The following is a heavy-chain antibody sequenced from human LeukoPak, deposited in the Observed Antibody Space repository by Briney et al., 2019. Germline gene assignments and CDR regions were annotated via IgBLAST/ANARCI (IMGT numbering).Heavy chain of an antibody. CDR1: GYSFTNYW. D-gene: IGHD6-19*01. CDR3: ARHQQWLVPDY. J-gene: IGHJ4*01. CDR2: IDPSDSYT. Sequence: GESLKISCKGSGYSFTNYWISWVRQMPGKGLEWMGRIDPSDSYTNYSPSFQGHVTISTDKSIRTAYLQWGSLKAPDTAKYYCARHQQWLVPDYWGQGTLVTVSS. V-gene: IGHV5-10-1*01.